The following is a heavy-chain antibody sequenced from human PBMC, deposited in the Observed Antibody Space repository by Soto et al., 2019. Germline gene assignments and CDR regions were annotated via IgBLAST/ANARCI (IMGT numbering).Heavy chain of an antibody. CDR1: GCTFSSYA. V-gene: IGHV1-69*13. Sequence: SVKVSCKASGCTFSSYAISWVRQAPGQGLEWMGGIIPIFGTANYAQKFQGRVTITADESTSTAYTELSSLRSEDTAVYYCARDQIGEARYYFDYWGQGTLVTVSS. J-gene: IGHJ4*02. CDR2: IIPIFGTA. CDR3: ARDQIGEARYYFDY.